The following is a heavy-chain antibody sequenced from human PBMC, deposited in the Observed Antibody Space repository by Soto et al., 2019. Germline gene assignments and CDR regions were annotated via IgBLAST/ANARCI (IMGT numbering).Heavy chain of an antibody. V-gene: IGHV4-4*07. D-gene: IGHD3-10*01. CDR1: GGSISSYY. CDR2: IYTSGST. CDR3: ARDKAPYGPYFDY. J-gene: IGHJ4*02. Sequence: SETLSLTCTVSGGSISSYYWSWIRQPAGKGLEWIGLIYTSGSTNYNPSLKRRVTLSVDTSKNQFSLNLSSVTAADTAVYYCARDKAPYGPYFDYWGQGTLVTVSS.